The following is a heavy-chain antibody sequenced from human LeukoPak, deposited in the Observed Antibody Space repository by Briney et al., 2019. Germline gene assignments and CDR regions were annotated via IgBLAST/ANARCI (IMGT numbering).Heavy chain of an antibody. D-gene: IGHD3-9*01. CDR2: IKQDGSEK. Sequence: GGSLRLSCAASGFTFSSYWMSWVRQAPGKGLEWVANIKQDGSEKYYVDSVKGRFTISRDNAKNSLYLQMNSLRAEDTAVYYCARGGAISIRYFDSGFDYWGQGTLVTVSS. J-gene: IGHJ4*02. CDR3: ARGGAISIRYFDSGFDY. CDR1: GFTFSSYW. V-gene: IGHV3-7*03.